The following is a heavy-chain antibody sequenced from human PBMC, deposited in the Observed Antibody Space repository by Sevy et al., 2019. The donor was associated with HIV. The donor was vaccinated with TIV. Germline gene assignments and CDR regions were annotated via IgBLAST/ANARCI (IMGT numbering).Heavy chain of an antibody. CDR3: AREMGGYGSGRPIGDMDV. Sequence: GGSLRLSCAASGFTFSSYAMHWVRQAPGKGLEWVAVISYDGSNKYYADSVKGRFTISRDNSKNTLYLQMNSLRAEDTAVYYCAREMGGYGSGRPIGDMDVWGKGTTVTVSS. V-gene: IGHV3-30-3*01. CDR1: GFTFSSYA. D-gene: IGHD5-18*01. CDR2: ISYDGSNK. J-gene: IGHJ6*03.